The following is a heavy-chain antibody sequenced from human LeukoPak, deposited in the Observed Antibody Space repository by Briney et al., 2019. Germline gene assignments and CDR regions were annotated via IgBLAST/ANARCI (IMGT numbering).Heavy chain of an antibody. CDR3: ARRRGSSGLYYFDY. CDR1: GGTFSSYA. V-gene: IGHV1-69*06. Sequence: SVKVSCKASGGTFSSYAISCVKQAPGQGLEWIGRIIPIFGTANYAQKFQGRVTITADKSTSTAYMELSSLRSEDTAVYYCARRRGSSGLYYFDYWGQGTLVTVSS. J-gene: IGHJ4*02. CDR2: IIPIFGTA. D-gene: IGHD6-19*01.